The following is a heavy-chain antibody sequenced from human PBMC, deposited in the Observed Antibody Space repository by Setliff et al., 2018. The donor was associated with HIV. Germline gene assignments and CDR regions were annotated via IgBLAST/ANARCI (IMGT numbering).Heavy chain of an antibody. J-gene: IGHJ6*04. Sequence: GASVKVSCKASGYTFTGYFIHWVRQAPGQGLEWMGRIIPIFGTPNYAQKFQGRVTFTADKSTSTAYMELNSLRSEDTAVYYCARGSDASGYYPIYYYYGMDVWGRGTTVTVSS. V-gene: IGHV1-69*06. CDR1: GYTFTGYF. D-gene: IGHD3-22*01. CDR2: IIPIFGTP. CDR3: ARGSDASGYYPIYYYYGMDV.